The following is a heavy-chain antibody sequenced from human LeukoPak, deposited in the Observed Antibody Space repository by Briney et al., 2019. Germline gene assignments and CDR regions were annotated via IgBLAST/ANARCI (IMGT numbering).Heavy chain of an antibody. CDR3: ARDDRVAVAGTVHYYYGMDV. J-gene: IGHJ6*02. Sequence: GGSLRLSCAASVFTFSRYRMNWVREAPGRGLEWVSYISSSSIIYYAYSVKGRFTISRDNAKNSLYLQMNILTDEHTAVYYCARDDRVAVAGTVHYYYGMDVWGQGTTVTVS. D-gene: IGHD6-13*01. CDR2: ISSSSII. V-gene: IGHV3-48*02. CDR1: VFTFSRYR.